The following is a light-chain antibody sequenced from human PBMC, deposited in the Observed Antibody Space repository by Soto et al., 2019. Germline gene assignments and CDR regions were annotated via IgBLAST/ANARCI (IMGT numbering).Light chain of an antibody. Sequence: QSVLTQPPSASGSPGQSVTISCSGTSSVVGGYNYVSWHQQHPGKAPKLMIYEVSKRPSGVPDRFSGSKSGNTASLIVSGLQAEDEADYYCSSYAGSNNFVFGTGNKLTDL. CDR3: SSYAGSNNFV. CDR1: SSVVGGYNY. CDR2: EVS. V-gene: IGLV2-8*01. J-gene: IGLJ1*01.